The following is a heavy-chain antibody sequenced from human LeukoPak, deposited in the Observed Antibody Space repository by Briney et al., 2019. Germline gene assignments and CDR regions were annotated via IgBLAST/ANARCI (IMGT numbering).Heavy chain of an antibody. CDR1: GGSISSSSYY. J-gene: IGHJ6*02. CDR3: ATPSIAAAGTPYYYYYGMDV. V-gene: IGHV4-39*01. Sequence: SETLSLTCTVSGGSISSSSYYWGWIRQPPGKGLEWIGSIYYSGSTYYNPSLKSRVTISVDTSKNQFSLQLSSVTAADTAVYYCATPSIAAAGTPYYYYYGMDVWGQGTTVTVSS. CDR2: IYYSGST. D-gene: IGHD6-13*01.